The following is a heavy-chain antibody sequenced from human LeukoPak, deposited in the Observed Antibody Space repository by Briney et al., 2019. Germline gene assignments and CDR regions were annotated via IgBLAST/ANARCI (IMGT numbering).Heavy chain of an antibody. D-gene: IGHD3-22*01. CDR3: TRETYYYDSSGYLDAFDI. Sequence: KPGGSLRLSCSASGFTFSSYSMNCVRQAPQKGLEWVSSISSSSSYTYYADSVKGRFTISRDNAKNSLYLQMNSLRAEDTAVYYCTRETYYYDSSGYLDAFDIWGQGTMVTVSS. CDR1: GFTFSSYS. J-gene: IGHJ3*02. V-gene: IGHV3-21*01. CDR2: ISSSSSYT.